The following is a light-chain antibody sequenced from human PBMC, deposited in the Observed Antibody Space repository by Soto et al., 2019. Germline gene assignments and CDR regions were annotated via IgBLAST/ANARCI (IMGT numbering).Light chain of an antibody. CDR3: QQYTNWPPLT. J-gene: IGKJ4*01. V-gene: IGKV3-15*01. CDR2: DSS. Sequence: EIVMMQSPATLSVSPGEGATLSCRASQNVHNDLAWYQQKPGQAPRLLIYDSSTRAPGIPARFSGRGSGTEFTLTISSLQSEDVAVYYCQQYTNWPPLTFGGGTKVEI. CDR1: QNVHND.